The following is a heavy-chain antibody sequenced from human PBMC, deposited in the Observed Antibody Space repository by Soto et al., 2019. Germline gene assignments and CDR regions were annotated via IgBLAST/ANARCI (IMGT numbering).Heavy chain of an antibody. CDR3: ARPRTSDWAYDI. V-gene: IGHV3-74*01. D-gene: IGHD3-9*01. CDR1: GFTFSSYW. Sequence: EVQLVESGEGLVQPGGSLRLSCAASGFTFSSYWMHWVRKAPGKGLVWVSRIKTDGTDTHYADSVKGRFTISRDNAKNTLYLQMNSLRGEDTAVYYCARPRTSDWAYDIWGQGTMVIVSS. CDR2: IKTDGTDT. J-gene: IGHJ3*02.